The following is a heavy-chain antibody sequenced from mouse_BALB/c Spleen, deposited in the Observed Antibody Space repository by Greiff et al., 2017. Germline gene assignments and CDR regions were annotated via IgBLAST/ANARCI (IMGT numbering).Heavy chain of an antibody. D-gene: IGHD1-1*02. J-gene: IGHJ2*01. CDR1: GFTFSDYY. Sequence: DVMLVESGGGLVKPGGSLKLSCAASGFTFSDYYMYWVRQTPEKRLEWVATISDGGSYTYYPDSVKGRFTISRDNAKNNLYLQMSSLKSEDTAMYYCARKNFIWAYFDYWGQGTTLTVSS. CDR2: ISDGGSYT. V-gene: IGHV5-4*02. CDR3: ARKNFIWAYFDY.